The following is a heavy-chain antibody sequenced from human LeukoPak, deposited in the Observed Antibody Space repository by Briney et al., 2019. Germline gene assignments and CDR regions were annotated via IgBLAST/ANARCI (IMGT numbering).Heavy chain of an antibody. Sequence: SQTLSLTCTVSGGSINNGGYYWSWIRQHPGKGLEWIGYIYYSGSSYYNPSLRSRVTISVDTSKNQFSLKLSSVTAADTAVYYCARDNPPTKVGATSSRRYYGMDVWGQGTTVTVSS. D-gene: IGHD1-26*01. CDR1: GGSINNGGYY. V-gene: IGHV4-31*03. J-gene: IGHJ6*02. CDR3: ARDNPPTKVGATSSRRYYGMDV. CDR2: IYYSGSS.